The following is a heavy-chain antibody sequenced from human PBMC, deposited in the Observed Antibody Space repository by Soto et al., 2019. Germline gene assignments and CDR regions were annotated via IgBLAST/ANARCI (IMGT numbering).Heavy chain of an antibody. J-gene: IGHJ6*02. CDR2: FLPIFRSA. V-gene: IGHV1-69*01. CDR1: GDTFSDYA. Sequence: QVQLVQSGAEVKKPGSSVKVSCKTSGDTFSDYAISWVREAPGQGLEWMGGFLPIFRSANYAQKFQDRATITADESTGTSYMEVSSLRPQDTAVYYCATTLRPGVAVAEDYQYYYGMDVWGQGTSVTVSS. CDR3: ATTLRPGVAVAEDYQYYYGMDV. D-gene: IGHD6-19*01.